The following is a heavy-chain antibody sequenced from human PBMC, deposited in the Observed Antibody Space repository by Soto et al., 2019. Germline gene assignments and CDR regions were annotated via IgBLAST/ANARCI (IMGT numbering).Heavy chain of an antibody. D-gene: IGHD2-21*02. CDR1: GGSISSGGYY. CDR2: IYYSGST. J-gene: IGHJ3*02. V-gene: IGHV4-31*03. CDR3: ARFHPGDSGAFDI. Sequence: SETLSLTCTVSGGSISSGGYYWSWIRQHPGKGLEWIGYIYYSGSTYYNPSLKSRVTISVDTSKNQFSLKLSSVTAADTAVYYCARFHPGDSGAFDIWGQGTMVTVSS.